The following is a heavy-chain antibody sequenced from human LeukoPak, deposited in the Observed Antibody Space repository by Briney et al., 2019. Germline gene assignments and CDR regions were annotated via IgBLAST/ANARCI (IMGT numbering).Heavy chain of an antibody. J-gene: IGHJ5*02. V-gene: IGHV4-59*01. CDR3: AKDLDRGVIGGFDT. D-gene: IGHD3-10*01. CDR2: IYHTDNT. CDR1: GASISAYY. Sequence: SETLSLTCTVSGASISAYYWSWIRQPPGKGLEWIGYIYHTDNTKYSPSLKTRVTISMDTPKSQFSLKLTSVTAADTAVYYCAKDLDRGVIGGFDTWGQGTLVTVSS.